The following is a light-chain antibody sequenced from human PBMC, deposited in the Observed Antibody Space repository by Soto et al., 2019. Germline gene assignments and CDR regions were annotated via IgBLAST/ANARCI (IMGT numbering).Light chain of an antibody. Sequence: EIVLTQSPGTLSVSPGERATLSCRSSQTITTLAWYQRKPGQAPRLLIYRVSSRATGVPERFSGSGSGTDYTLTISRLEPEDFEVYYCQQYGNLPLTFGGGTKVDIK. CDR1: QTITT. CDR3: QQYGNLPLT. CDR2: RVS. J-gene: IGKJ4*01. V-gene: IGKV3-20*01.